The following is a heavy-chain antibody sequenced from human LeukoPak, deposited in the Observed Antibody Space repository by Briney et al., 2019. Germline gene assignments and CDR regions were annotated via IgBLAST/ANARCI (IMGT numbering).Heavy chain of an antibody. J-gene: IGHJ4*02. CDR2: ISSSSKTI. V-gene: IGHV3-48*04. CDR1: GITFSSHS. Sequence: GGSLRLSCAVSGITFSSHSLNWVRQAPGKGLEWVSYISSSSKTIYYADSVKGRFTISRDNAKNSLYLQMNSLRAEDTAVYYCARGGDYFDYWGQGTLVTVSS. CDR3: ARGGDYFDY.